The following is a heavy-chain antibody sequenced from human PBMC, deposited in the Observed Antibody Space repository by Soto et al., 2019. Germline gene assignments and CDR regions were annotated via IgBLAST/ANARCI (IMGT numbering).Heavy chain of an antibody. V-gene: IGHV3-23*01. D-gene: IGHD2-15*01. J-gene: IGHJ5*02. CDR2: ISGSGGST. Sequence: EVQLLESGGGLVQPGGSLRLSCAASGFTFSSYAMSWVRQAPGKGLEWVSAISGSGGSTYYADSVKGRFTISRDNSKNPLYLQRNRLRAEDTAVYYCAKDLFRQNCSGGSCYSGIYGSWGQGTLVTVSS. CDR3: AKDLFRQNCSGGSCYSGIYGS. CDR1: GFTFSSYA.